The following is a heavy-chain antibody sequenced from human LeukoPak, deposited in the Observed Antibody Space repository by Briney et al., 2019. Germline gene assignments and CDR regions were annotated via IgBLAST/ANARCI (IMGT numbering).Heavy chain of an antibody. J-gene: IGHJ4*02. D-gene: IGHD3-10*01. CDR2: ISYDGSNK. Sequence: GGSLRLSCAASGFTFSSCGMHWVRQAPGKGLEWVAVISYDGSNKYYADSVKGRFTISRDNSKNTLFLEMNGLRAEDTAAYYCARDRGYYFDYWGQGTLVTVSS. V-gene: IGHV3-30*03. CDR3: ARDRGYYFDY. CDR1: GFTFSSCG.